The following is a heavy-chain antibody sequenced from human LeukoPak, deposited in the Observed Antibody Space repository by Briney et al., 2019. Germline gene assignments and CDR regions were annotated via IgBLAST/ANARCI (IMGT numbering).Heavy chain of an antibody. CDR2: IYTSGST. D-gene: IGHD2-21*02. CDR1: GGSISSYY. J-gene: IGHJ4*01. CDR3: ARDRDYCGGDCYEFDY. V-gene: IGHV4-4*07. Sequence: SETLSLTCTVSGGSISSYYWSWIRQPAGKGLEWIGRIYTSGSTNYNPSLKSRVTMSVDTSMNQFSLKLSSVTAADTAVYYCARDRDYCGGDCYEFDYWGHGTLVTVSS.